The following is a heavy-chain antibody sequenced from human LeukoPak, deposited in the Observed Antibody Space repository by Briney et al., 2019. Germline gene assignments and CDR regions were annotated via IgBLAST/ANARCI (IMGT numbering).Heavy chain of an antibody. CDR2: IYYSGST. V-gene: IGHV4-31*01. CDR1: GGSISSGGYY. J-gene: IGHJ5*02. Sequence: SETLSLTCTVSGGSISSGGYYWSWLRQHPGKGLEWIGYIYYSGSTYYNPSLKSLVTISVDTSKNQFSLKLSSVTAADTAVYYCARGGAVTTSSWFDPWGQGTLVTVSS. D-gene: IGHD4-17*01. CDR3: ARGGAVTTSSWFDP.